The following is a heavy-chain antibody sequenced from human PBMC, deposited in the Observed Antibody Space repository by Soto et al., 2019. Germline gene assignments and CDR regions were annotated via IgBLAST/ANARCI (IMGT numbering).Heavy chain of an antibody. J-gene: IGHJ4*02. Sequence: LGESLKISCQASGYSFISSWIGWVRQMPGKGLEWMGIIYPGDSDTRYSPSFQGQVTISADKSTSTAYLQWSSLRASDTATYYCARMMAASGTAFDYCGQGALVTVSS. V-gene: IGHV5-51*01. CDR3: ARMMAASGTAFDY. CDR2: IYPGDSDT. D-gene: IGHD6-13*01. CDR1: GYSFISSW.